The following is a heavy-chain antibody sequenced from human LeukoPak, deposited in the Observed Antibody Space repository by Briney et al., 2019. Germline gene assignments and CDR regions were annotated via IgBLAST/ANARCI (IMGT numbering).Heavy chain of an antibody. CDR3: ARGRARDGSYPWLDS. Sequence: SETLSLTCSVSGDSIGSYYWTWIRQSPGKGLEWIGYIYYSGSTNYSPSLKSRVTISVDTSNNQFSLQLRSATAADTATYYCARGRARDGSYPWLDSWGQGTLVTVSS. CDR1: GDSIGSYY. V-gene: IGHV4-59*01. J-gene: IGHJ5*01. CDR2: IYYSGST. D-gene: IGHD3-16*02.